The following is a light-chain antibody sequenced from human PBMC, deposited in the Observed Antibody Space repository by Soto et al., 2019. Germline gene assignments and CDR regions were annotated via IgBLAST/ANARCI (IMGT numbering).Light chain of an antibody. Sequence: DIQMTQSPSTLSASVGDRVTITCRASQSISNWLAWYQHKPGKAPNLLIYDASSLESGVPPRFSGSGSGTEFTLTISSLHPDDFATYYCQQYHTYSTFGQGTRLEIK. J-gene: IGKJ5*01. CDR1: QSISNW. CDR2: DAS. CDR3: QQYHTYST. V-gene: IGKV1-5*01.